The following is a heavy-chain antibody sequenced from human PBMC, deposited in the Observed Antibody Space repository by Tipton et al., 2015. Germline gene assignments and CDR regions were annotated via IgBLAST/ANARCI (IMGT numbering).Heavy chain of an antibody. CDR1: GFTFSTYD. CDR2: ISSSGNYI. J-gene: IGHJ5*02. D-gene: IGHD2-2*01. V-gene: IGHV3-21*01. Sequence: GSLRLSCAASGFTFSTYDMNWVRQAPGKGLEWVSSISSSGNYIYYADSVKGRFTISRDSAKNSLYLQMNSLRAEDTAVYYCARGGGYCSSPTCHNWFEPRGQGTLVTVSS. CDR3: ARGGGYCSSPTCHNWFEP.